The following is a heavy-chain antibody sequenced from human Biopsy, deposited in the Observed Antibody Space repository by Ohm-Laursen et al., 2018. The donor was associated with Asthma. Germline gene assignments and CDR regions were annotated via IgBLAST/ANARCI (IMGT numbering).Heavy chain of an antibody. J-gene: IGHJ4*02. CDR3: ARGDSSGWSHYYFDY. D-gene: IGHD6-19*01. Sequence: SLRLSCSASGFTFSSSAMSWVRQAPGKGLERVSAITGSGGTTYYADSVRGRFTISRDNSKSTLFLQMDSLSAEDMAVYYCARGDSSGWSHYYFDYWGQGTLVTVSS. CDR1: GFTFSSSA. V-gene: IGHV3-23*01. CDR2: ITGSGGTT.